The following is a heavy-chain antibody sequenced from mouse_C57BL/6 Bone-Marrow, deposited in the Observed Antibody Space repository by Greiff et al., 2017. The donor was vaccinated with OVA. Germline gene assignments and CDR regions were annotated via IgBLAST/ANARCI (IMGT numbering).Heavy chain of an antibody. CDR1: GYTFTDYE. CDR2: IDPETGGT. D-gene: IGHD2-13*01. CDR3: TDYMDY. V-gene: IGHV1-15*01. Sequence: VKLQQSGAELVRPGASVTLSCKASGYTFTDYEMHWVKQTPVHGLEWIGAIDPETGGTAYNQKFKGKAILTADKSSSTAYMELRSLTAEDSAVYYCTDYMDYWGQGTSVTVSS. J-gene: IGHJ4*01.